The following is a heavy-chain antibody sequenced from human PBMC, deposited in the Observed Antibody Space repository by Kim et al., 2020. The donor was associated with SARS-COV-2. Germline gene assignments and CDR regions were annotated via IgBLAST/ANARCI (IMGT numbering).Heavy chain of an antibody. J-gene: IGHJ4*02. CDR1: GYTFTSYY. V-gene: IGHV1-46*01. Sequence: ASVKVSCKASGYTFTSYYMHWVRQAPGQGLEWMGIINPSGGSTSYAQKFQGRVTMTRDTSTSTVYMELSSLRSEDTAVYYCARDVQEGITMVRGVIPYFDCWGQGTLVTVSS. CDR3: ARDVQEGITMVRGVIPYFDC. CDR2: INPSGGST. D-gene: IGHD3-10*01.